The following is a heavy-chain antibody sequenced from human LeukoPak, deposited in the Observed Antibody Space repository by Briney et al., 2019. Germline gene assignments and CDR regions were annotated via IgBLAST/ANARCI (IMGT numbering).Heavy chain of an antibody. CDR3: ARRSGGSSASAFDV. CDR2: IYSSGST. D-gene: IGHD6-6*01. Sequence: SETLSLTCTVSGGSISGYYWNWIRQPAGQGLEWIGRIYSSGSTDYNRSLKSRVTVSVDTSKNQFSLRLKSVTAADTALYYCARRSGGSSASAFDVWGQGTMVTVSS. J-gene: IGHJ3*01. CDR1: GGSISGYY. V-gene: IGHV4-4*07.